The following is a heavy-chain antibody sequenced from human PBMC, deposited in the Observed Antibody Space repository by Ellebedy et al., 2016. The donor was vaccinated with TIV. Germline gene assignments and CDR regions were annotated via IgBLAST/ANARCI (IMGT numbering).Heavy chain of an antibody. J-gene: IGHJ6*02. D-gene: IGHD3-10*01. Sequence: MPSKTLSLTCTVPGGSIRNYDWSWIRQSQGKGLEWTGYIYSSGSTNYNPSLKSRVTISVDTSKNQFSLKLSSVTAADTAVYYCARGGITMVYYGGLEVWGQGTTVTVSS. CDR1: GGSIRNYD. CDR3: ARGGITMVYYGGLEV. CDR2: IYSSGST. V-gene: IGHV4-59*01.